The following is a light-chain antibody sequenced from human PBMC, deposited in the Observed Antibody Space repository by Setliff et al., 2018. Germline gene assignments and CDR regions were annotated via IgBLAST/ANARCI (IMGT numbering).Light chain of an antibody. Sequence: QSALTQPPSASGSPGQSLTISCTGTSNDVGAYNYVSWYQQHPGKAPELMIYEVTKRPSGVPDRFSGSKSGNTASLTVSGLQGEDEADYYCSSYASSINPYVFGTGTKVTVL. J-gene: IGLJ1*01. CDR3: SSYASSINPYV. CDR1: SNDVGAYNY. V-gene: IGLV2-8*01. CDR2: EVT.